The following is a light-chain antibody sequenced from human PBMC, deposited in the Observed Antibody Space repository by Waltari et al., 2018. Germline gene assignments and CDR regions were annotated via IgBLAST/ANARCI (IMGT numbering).Light chain of an antibody. Sequence: DIQMTQSPSSLSASVGDTVTITCRAAESLGSYLSWYQQKPVKAPKLLIYTASSLETGVPSRFSGSGSGTDFTLIISSLQPEDSATYYWQQSYSALGYTYGQGTKLEIK. CDR2: TAS. CDR1: ESLGSY. V-gene: IGKV1-39*01. CDR3: QQSYSALGYT. J-gene: IGKJ2*01.